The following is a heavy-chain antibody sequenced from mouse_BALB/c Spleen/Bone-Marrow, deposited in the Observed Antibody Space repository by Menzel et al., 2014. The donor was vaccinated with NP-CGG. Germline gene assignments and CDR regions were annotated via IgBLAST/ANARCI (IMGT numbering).Heavy chain of an antibody. V-gene: IGHV1-76*01. CDR2: IYPGSGST. CDR3: ASGVTTGWFVY. Sequence: VQLQQSGAELVRPGASVKLSCKSSGYIFTSYWIHWVKQRSGQGLEWIARIYPGSGSTYYNEKFEGKATLTADKSSSTAYMQLSSLKSEDSAVYFCASGVTTGWFVYWGQGTLVTVSA. D-gene: IGHD2-2*01. CDR1: GYIFTSYW. J-gene: IGHJ3*01.